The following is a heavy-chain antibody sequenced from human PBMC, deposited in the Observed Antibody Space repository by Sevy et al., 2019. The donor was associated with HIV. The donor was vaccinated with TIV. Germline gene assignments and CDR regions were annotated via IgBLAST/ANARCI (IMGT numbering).Heavy chain of an antibody. Sequence: ASVKVSCKASGYTFTGYYIHWVRQAPGQGLEWMGWINPNSGGTYFAKKFQDSVTMTTDRSVNTAYMELRSLRFDDTAVYYCARMGDYYDSSGYYPLKFWGQGTLVTVSS. J-gene: IGHJ4*02. CDR1: GYTFTGYY. CDR3: ARMGDYYDSSGYYPLKF. D-gene: IGHD3-22*01. V-gene: IGHV1-2*02. CDR2: INPNSGGT.